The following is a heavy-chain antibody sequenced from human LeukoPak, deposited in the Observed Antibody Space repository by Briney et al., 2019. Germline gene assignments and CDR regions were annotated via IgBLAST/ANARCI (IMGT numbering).Heavy chain of an antibody. CDR2: ISSSSSTI. CDR3: ASRGDSSGWYLQH. J-gene: IGHJ1*01. Sequence: GGSLRLSCAASGFTFSDYYMTWIRQAPGKGLEWVSYISSSSSTIYYADSVKGRLTISRDNAKNSLYLQMNSLRVEDTAVYYCASRGDSSGWYLQHWGQGTLVIVSS. CDR1: GFTFSDYY. V-gene: IGHV3-11*04. D-gene: IGHD6-19*01.